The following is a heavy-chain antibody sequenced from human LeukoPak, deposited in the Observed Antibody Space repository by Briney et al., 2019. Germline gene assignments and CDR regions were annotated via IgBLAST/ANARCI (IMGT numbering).Heavy chain of an antibody. CDR3: ARDHGGSYRPYYWYGMDV. V-gene: IGHV1-8*01. CDR1: GYTFTSYD. Sequence: GASVKVSCKASGYTFTSYDINWVRQATGQGLEWMGWMNPNSGNTGYAQKFQGRVTMTRNTSISTAYMELSSLRSEDTAVYYCARDHGGSYRPYYWYGMDVWGQGTTVTVSS. J-gene: IGHJ6*02. CDR2: MNPNSGNT. D-gene: IGHD1-26*01.